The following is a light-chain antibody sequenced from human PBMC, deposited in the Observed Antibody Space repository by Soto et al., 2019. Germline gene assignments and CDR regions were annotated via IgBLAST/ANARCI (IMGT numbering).Light chain of an antibody. Sequence: EIVLTQSPGTLSLSQGEGATLSCRASQSVSSSYFAWYQQKPDQAPRLLIYGASSTASGSPDRFSGSGSGTDFTLTISRLEDDDFAVYYCQQYGSPTWTFGQGTKVETK. J-gene: IGKJ1*01. CDR1: QSVSSSY. CDR2: GAS. V-gene: IGKV3-20*01. CDR3: QQYGSPTWT.